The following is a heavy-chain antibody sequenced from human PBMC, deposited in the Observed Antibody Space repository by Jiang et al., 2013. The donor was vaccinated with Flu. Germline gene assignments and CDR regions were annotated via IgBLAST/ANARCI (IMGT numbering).Heavy chain of an antibody. D-gene: IGHD3-10*01. J-gene: IGHJ5*02. CDR1: GGSISGDNYY. Sequence: KPTQTLSLTCTVTGGSISGDNYYWSWIRQPAGKGLEWIGRVYITGITNYNPSLKSRVTISIDTSKNQVSLTLTSVTAADTAVYYCARDRGAAPIDLWGQGTLVTVSS. V-gene: IGHV4-61*02. CDR3: ARDRGAAPIDL. CDR2: VYITGIT.